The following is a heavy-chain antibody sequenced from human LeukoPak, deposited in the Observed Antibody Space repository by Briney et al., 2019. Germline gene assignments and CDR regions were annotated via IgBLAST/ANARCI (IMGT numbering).Heavy chain of an antibody. D-gene: IGHD6-13*01. J-gene: IGHJ6*02. CDR3: ARDGSSSWVSYYYGMDV. V-gene: IGHV3-53*01. CDR2: IYSGGST. Sequence: GGSLRLSCAASGFTVSSNYMSWVRQAPGKGLEWVPVIYSGGSTYYADSAKGRFTISRDNSKNTLYLQMNSLRAEDTAVYYCARDGSSSWVSYYYGMDVWGQGTTVTVSS. CDR1: GFTVSSNY.